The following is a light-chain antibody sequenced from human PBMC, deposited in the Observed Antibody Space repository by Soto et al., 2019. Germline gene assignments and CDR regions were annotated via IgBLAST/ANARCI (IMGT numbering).Light chain of an antibody. V-gene: IGKV2-28*01. CDR3: MQALQTPYT. CDR1: QRLLHSNGNIF. Sequence: VMTQSPPSLTVTPGEPASISCCSSQRLLHSNGNIFLVWYLQKPGQSPQLLIYLGFNRASGVPDRGSGSAAGTDFTLKISRVEAEDAGVYYCMQALQTPYTFGQGTKLEIK. CDR2: LGF. J-gene: IGKJ2*01.